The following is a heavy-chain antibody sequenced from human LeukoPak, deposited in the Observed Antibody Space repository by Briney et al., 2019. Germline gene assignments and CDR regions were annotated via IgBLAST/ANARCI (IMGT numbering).Heavy chain of an antibody. D-gene: IGHD5-12*01. CDR2: INTNSGGT. J-gene: IGHJ4*02. CDR3: ARDGYHYGQFDY. CDR1: GYXFSIYY. Sequence: ASVKVSCKASGYXFSIYYIYWVRQAPGQGLEWMGWINTNSGGTNYAQKFQGRVTMTRDTAVITAYMELNRLTSDDTAVYYCARDGYHYGQFDYWGQGALVTVSS. V-gene: IGHV1-2*02.